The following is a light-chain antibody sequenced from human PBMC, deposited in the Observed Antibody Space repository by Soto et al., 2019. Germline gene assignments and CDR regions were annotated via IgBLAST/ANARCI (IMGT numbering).Light chain of an antibody. V-gene: IGLV1-40*01. J-gene: IGLJ3*02. Sequence: QAVVTQPPSVSGAPGQRVTISCTGSNSNIGAGSDVHWYQQLPGTAPKLLIYGYDNRPSGVPDRFSGSKSGTSASLAITGLQAEDEADYYCQSYDNSLRAWVFGGGTKVTVL. CDR1: NSNIGAGSD. CDR2: GYD. CDR3: QSYDNSLRAWV.